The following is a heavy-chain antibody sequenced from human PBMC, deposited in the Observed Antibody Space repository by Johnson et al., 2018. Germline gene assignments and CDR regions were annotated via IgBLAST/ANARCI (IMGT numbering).Heavy chain of an antibody. CDR1: GFTVSSNY. V-gene: IGHV3-66*03. J-gene: IGHJ6*03. D-gene: IGHD1-26*01. CDR3: AKDPRSYRNYMDV. Sequence: VQLVQSGGGLIQPGGSLRLSCAASGFTVSSNYMSWVRQAPGKGLEWVSVSYSGGSTYYADSVEGRFTISRDNSKNTLDRQMNSLRAEDTAVYYCAKDPRSYRNYMDVGGNGTTVTVSS. CDR2: SYSGGST.